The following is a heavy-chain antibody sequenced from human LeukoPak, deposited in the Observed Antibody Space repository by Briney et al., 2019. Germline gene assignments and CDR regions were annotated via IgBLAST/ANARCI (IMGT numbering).Heavy chain of an antibody. Sequence: GASVKVSCKASGYTFTSYGISWVRQAPGQGLEWMGWISAYNGNTNYAQKLQGRVTMNTDTSTSTAYMELRSLRSDDTAVYYCARGYDILTGSQPFDYWGQGTLVTVSS. V-gene: IGHV1-18*01. J-gene: IGHJ4*02. D-gene: IGHD3-9*01. CDR2: ISAYNGNT. CDR3: ARGYDILTGSQPFDY. CDR1: GYTFTSYG.